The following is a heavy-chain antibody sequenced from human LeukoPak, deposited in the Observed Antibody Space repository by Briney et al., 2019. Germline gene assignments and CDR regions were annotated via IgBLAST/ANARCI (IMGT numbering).Heavy chain of an antibody. CDR3: ARTPLDDYVWGSYRYTSGAFDI. CDR1: GYTFTGYY. CDR2: INPNSGGT. D-gene: IGHD3-16*02. Sequence: GASVKVSCKASGYTFTGYYMHWVRQAPGQGLEWMGWINPNSGGTNYAQKFQGWVTMTRDTSISTAYMELSRLRSDDTAVYYCARTPLDDYVWGSYRYTSGAFDIWGQGTMVTVSS. J-gene: IGHJ3*02. V-gene: IGHV1-2*04.